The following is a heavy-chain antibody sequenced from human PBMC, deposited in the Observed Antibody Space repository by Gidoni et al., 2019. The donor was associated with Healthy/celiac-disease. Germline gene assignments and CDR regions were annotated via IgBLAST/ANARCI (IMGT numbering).Heavy chain of an antibody. Sequence: QVPLQRVGPAPVNPSGNLSLTSAVYGRSFRGYYCSWIRQPPGKGLAWIGEINHSGSTNYNPSLKSRVTISVDTSKNQFSLKLSSVTAADTAVYYCARGTYSSSRCDYFDPWGQGTLVTVSS. CDR3: ARGTYSSSRCDYFDP. D-gene: IGHD6-13*01. V-gene: IGHV4-34*02. CDR2: INHSGST. J-gene: IGHJ4*02. CDR1: GRSFRGYY.